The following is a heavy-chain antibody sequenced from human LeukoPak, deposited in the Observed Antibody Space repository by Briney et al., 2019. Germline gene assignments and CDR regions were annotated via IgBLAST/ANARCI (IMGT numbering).Heavy chain of an antibody. V-gene: IGHV3-74*01. Sequence: AGGSLRLSCAASGFTFNNYWMHWVRQAPGMLLVWVSSIRFDGGDTAYADSAKRRFTISRDNAKNTMFQQMNNLRAEDTAVYYCVKEIDGFDVWGQGTLVTASS. J-gene: IGHJ3*01. CDR2: IRFDGGDT. CDR1: GFTFNNYW. CDR3: VKEIDGFDV.